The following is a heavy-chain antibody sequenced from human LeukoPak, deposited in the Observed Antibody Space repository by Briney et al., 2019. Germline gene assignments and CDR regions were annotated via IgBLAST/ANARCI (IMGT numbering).Heavy chain of an antibody. D-gene: IGHD3-10*01. CDR3: ARGAAMVRGVIITYLDY. J-gene: IGHJ4*02. CDR1: GFTFSSYE. Sequence: PGGSLRLSCAASGFTFSSYEMNWVRQAPGKGLEWVSYISSSGSTIYYADSVKGRFTISRDNAKNSLYLQMNSLRAEDTAVYYCARGAAMVRGVIITYLDYWGQGTLVTVSS. CDR2: ISSSGSTI. V-gene: IGHV3-48*03.